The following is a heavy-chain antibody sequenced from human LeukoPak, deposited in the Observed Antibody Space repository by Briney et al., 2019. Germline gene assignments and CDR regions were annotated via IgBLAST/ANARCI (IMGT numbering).Heavy chain of an antibody. Sequence: AGGSLRLSCAASGFTLRGYWMHWVRQAPGKGLVWVSRIGSDGSSTSYADSVKGRFTISRDNAKNTLYLQMNSLTADDTAVYYCAGTTTTCCNYWGQGTLVTVSS. CDR3: AGTTTTCCNY. D-gene: IGHD4-11*01. CDR1: GFTLRGYW. V-gene: IGHV3-74*01. J-gene: IGHJ4*02. CDR2: IGSDGSST.